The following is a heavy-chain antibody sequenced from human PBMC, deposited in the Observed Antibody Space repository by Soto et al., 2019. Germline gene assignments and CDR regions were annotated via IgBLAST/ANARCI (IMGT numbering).Heavy chain of an antibody. CDR1: GGSISSSSYY. Sequence: SETLSLTCTVSGGSISSSSYYWGWIRQPPGKGLEWIGSIYYSGSTYYNPSLKSRVTISVDTSKNQFSLKLSSVTAADTAVYYCARHFDILTGSLINDAFDIWGQGTMVTVSS. CDR2: IYYSGST. J-gene: IGHJ3*02. V-gene: IGHV4-39*01. CDR3: ARHFDILTGSLINDAFDI. D-gene: IGHD3-9*01.